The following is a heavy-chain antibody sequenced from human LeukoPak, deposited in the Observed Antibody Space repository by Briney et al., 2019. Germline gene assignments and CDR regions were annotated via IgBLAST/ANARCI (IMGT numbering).Heavy chain of an antibody. CDR2: INHRGSS. Sequence: SESLPLTCAVSGVSFSAYFWNWIRQAPGKPLEYIGEINHRGSSHCNPYLKTRVALSVDTSKNQFSLKLTSVTAADTAVYFCARGSSFDGYCSAGACDAGYYDSWGQGTPVTVSS. CDR3: ARGSSFDGYCSAGACDAGYYDS. J-gene: IGHJ4*02. CDR1: GVSFSAYF. V-gene: IGHV4-34*01. D-gene: IGHD2-15*01.